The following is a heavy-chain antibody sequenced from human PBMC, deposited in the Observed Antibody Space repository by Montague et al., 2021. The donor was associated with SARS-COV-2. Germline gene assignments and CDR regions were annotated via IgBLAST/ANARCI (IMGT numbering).Heavy chain of an antibody. CDR1: GGSISNGGYY. Sequence: SQTLSLTCTVSGGSISNGGYYCSWIRQHPGKGLEWIGYMYDSGSTYYNPSLTSRVTMSLDTSKNQFSLKLSSVTAADTAVYYCARGDGVVVAAPYTWGQGTMVTVSS. V-gene: IGHV4-31*03. J-gene: IGHJ3*02. D-gene: IGHD2-15*01. CDR2: MYDSGST. CDR3: ARGDGVVVAAPYT.